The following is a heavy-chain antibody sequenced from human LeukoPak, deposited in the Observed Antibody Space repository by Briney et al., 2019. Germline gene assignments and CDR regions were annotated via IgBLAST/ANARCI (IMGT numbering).Heavy chain of an antibody. D-gene: IGHD3-10*01. Sequence: ASVTVSCKASGYTFTGYYMHWVRQAPGQGLEWMGWINPNSGGTNYAQKFQGWVTMTRDTSISTAYMELSRLRSDDTAVYYCARSYGSGSYSFDYWGQGTLVTASS. J-gene: IGHJ4*02. CDR1: GYTFTGYY. CDR3: ARSYGSGSYSFDY. CDR2: INPNSGGT. V-gene: IGHV1-2*04.